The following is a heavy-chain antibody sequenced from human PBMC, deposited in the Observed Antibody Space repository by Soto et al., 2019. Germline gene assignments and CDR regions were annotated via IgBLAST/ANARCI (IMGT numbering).Heavy chain of an antibody. CDR3: ARRRDYGGNSGKRNWFDP. CDR1: GYSFTSYW. CDR2: IDPSDSYT. Sequence: PGESLKISCKGSGYSFTSYWISWVRQMPGKGLEWMGRIDPSDSYTNYSPSFQGHVTISADKSISTAYLQWSSLKASDTAMYYCARRRDYGGNSGKRNWFDPWGQGTLVTVSS. D-gene: IGHD4-17*01. J-gene: IGHJ5*02. V-gene: IGHV5-10-1*01.